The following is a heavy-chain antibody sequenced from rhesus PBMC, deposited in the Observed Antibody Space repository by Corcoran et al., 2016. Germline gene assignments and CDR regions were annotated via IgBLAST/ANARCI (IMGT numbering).Heavy chain of an antibody. V-gene: IGHV4-173*01. Sequence: LQLQESGPGLVKPSETLSLTCAVSGGPISSKSWTWIPQPPGKGMEWIGRISGDDRSTDYNPSLRSRVTISTDTSKTQFSLKVDSVTAADTAVYYCVGLMVAGPVEYWGQGVLVTVSS. CDR1: GGPISSKS. D-gene: IGHD6-37*01. CDR3: VGLMVAGPVEY. J-gene: IGHJ4*01. CDR2: ISGDDRST.